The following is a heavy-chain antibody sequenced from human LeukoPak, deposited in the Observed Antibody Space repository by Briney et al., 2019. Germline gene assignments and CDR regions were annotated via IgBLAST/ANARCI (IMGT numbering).Heavy chain of an antibody. Sequence: SETLSLTCTVSGGSIRSSTYYWGWIRQPPGKGLEWIGNIYYGGSTYYNPSLKNRVTISVDTSKNQFSLRLSSVTAADTAVYFCASYQDDSGSFINGWFDSWGQGTLVTVSS. J-gene: IGHJ5*01. CDR1: GGSIRSSTYY. CDR2: IYYGGST. V-gene: IGHV4-39*01. D-gene: IGHD3-10*01. CDR3: ASYQDDSGSFINGWFDS.